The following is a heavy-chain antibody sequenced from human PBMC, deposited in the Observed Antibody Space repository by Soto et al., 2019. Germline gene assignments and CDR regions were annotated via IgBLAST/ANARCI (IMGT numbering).Heavy chain of an antibody. Sequence: EVKLVESGGGLVKPGGSLRLSCAASGFTFTSYTMNWVRQAPGKGLEWVSSISSSSYYIYYADAVKGRFTISRDNAKNSLELQMSSLRAEDTAVYYCASGGLGYCSNGVCFLYGMDVWGQGTTVTVSS. J-gene: IGHJ6*02. V-gene: IGHV3-21*01. D-gene: IGHD2-8*01. CDR3: ASGGLGYCSNGVCFLYGMDV. CDR1: GFTFTSYT. CDR2: ISSSSYYI.